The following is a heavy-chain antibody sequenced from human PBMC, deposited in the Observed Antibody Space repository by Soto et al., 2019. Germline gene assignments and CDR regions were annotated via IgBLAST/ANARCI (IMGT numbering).Heavy chain of an antibody. J-gene: IGHJ4*02. CDR1: GGSFSGYY. CDR2: IYYSGST. V-gene: IGHV4-34*01. D-gene: IGHD3-9*01. Sequence: SETLSLTCAVYGGSFSGYYWTWIRQPPGKGLEWIGSIYYSGSTHYNPSLKSRVTISVETSKTQFSLKLSSVTAADTAVYYCARLSSFDWFLLGDAHFDYWGQGTLVTVSS. CDR3: ARLSSFDWFLLGDAHFDY.